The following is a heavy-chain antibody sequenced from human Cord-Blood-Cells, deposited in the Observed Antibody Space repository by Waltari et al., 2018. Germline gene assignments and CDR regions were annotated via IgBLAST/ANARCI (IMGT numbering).Heavy chain of an antibody. V-gene: IGHV1-2*04. J-gene: IGHJ3*02. CDR3: ARDSTYDAFDI. CDR1: GYTFTGYY. CDR2: INPNSGGT. Sequence: QVQLVQSGAEVKKPGASVKVSCKASGYTFTGYYMHWVRQAPGQGLEWMGWINPNSGGTNYAQKLQGWVTMTRDTSSSTAYMELSRLRSDDTAVYYCARDSTYDAFDIWGQGTMVTVSS.